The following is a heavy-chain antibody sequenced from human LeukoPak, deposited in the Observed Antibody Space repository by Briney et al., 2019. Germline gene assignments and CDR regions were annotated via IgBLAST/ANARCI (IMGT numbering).Heavy chain of an antibody. CDR3: AREGSTGAAMLDYYYMDV. CDR1: GYTFTGYY. CDR2: INPNSGGT. Sequence: ASVKVSCKASGYTFTGYYMHWVRQAPGQGLEWMGWINPNSGGTNYAQKFQGRVTMTRDTSISTAYMELSRLRSDDTAVYYCAREGSTGAAMLDYYYMDVWGKGTTVTVSS. V-gene: IGHV1-2*02. J-gene: IGHJ6*03. D-gene: IGHD2-2*01.